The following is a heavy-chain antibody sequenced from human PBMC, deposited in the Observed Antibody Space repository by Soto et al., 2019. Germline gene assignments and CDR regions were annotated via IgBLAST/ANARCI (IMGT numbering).Heavy chain of an antibody. CDR3: ASSYGSGYRAFDY. CDR1: GDTFTFYS. V-gene: IGHV1-69*02. D-gene: IGHD3-10*01. J-gene: IGHJ4*02. CDR2: INPILSMS. Sequence: QVQLVQSGAEVKKPGSSVRVSRKASGDTFTFYSINWARQAPGLGLEWMGRINPILSMSNYAQRFQGRVTLTADKSTNTAYMELSSLRSEDTAMYYCASSYGSGYRAFDYWGQGALVTVSS.